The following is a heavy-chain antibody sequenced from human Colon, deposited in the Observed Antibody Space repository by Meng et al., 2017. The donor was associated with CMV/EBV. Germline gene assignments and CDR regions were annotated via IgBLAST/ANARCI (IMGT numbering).Heavy chain of an antibody. CDR1: GFTFSSYA. Sequence: GGSLRLSCAASGFTFSSYAMHWVRQAPGKGLEWVAVISYDGSNKYYADSAKGRFTISRDNSKNTLYLQMNSLRAEDTAVYYCARGAGSTSPYYYYFGMDVWGQGTTVTVSS. CDR3: ARGAGSTSPYYYYFGMDV. J-gene: IGHJ6*02. CDR2: ISYDGSNK. D-gene: IGHD2-2*01. V-gene: IGHV3-30-3*01.